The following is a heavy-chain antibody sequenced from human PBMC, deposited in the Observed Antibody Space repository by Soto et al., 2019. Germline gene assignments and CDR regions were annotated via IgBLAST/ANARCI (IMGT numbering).Heavy chain of an antibody. CDR3: ARGVDSWSGYLF. V-gene: IGHV4-34*01. D-gene: IGHD3-3*01. J-gene: IGHJ4*02. CDR2: IHHSGRT. Sequence: SETLSLTCALYGGSFDGYYWSWIRQSPGKGLEWIGEIHHSGRTKYNPSLKSQVSLSVDTSTKHFSLKLTSVAAADRGVYYCARGVDSWSGYLFWGQGTPVTVSS. CDR1: GGSFDGYY.